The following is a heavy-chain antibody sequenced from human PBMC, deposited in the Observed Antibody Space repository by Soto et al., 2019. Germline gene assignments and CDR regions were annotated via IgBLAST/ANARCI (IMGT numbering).Heavy chain of an antibody. V-gene: IGHV4-31*03. CDR1: GGSISSGGHY. J-gene: IGHJ5*02. CDR3: ARGFTMIVVVPSWYWFDP. Sequence: SETLSLTCTVSGGSISSGGHYWSWIRQHPGKGLEWIGYIYYSGSTYYNPSLKSRVTISVDTSKNQFSLKLSSVTAADTAVYYCARGFTMIVVVPSWYWFDPWGQGTLVTVSS. CDR2: IYYSGST. D-gene: IGHD3-22*01.